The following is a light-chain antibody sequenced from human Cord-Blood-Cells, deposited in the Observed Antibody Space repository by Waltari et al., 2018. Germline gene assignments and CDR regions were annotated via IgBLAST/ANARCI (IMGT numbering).Light chain of an antibody. V-gene: IGKV4-1*01. CDR2: WAS. CDR3: QQYYSTPYT. J-gene: IGKJ2*01. Sequence: DIVMTKSPDSLAVSLGERATINCKSSQSVLYSSNNKNYLAWYQQKPGQPPKLHIYWASTRESGVPDRFSGSGSGTDFTLTISSLQAEDVAVYYCQQYYSTPYTFGQGTKLEIK. CDR1: QSVLYSSNNKNY.